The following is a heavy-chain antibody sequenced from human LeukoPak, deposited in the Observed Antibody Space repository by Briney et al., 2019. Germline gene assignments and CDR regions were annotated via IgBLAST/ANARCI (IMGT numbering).Heavy chain of an antibody. CDR1: GFTFSSYA. J-gene: IGHJ4*02. CDR3: AKARASIAARRLDY. Sequence: GGSLRLSCAASGFTFSSYAMSWVRQAPGKGLEWVSAISGSGVSTYYAHSVKGRFTISRDNSKNTLYLQMNSLRAEDTAVYYCAKARASIAARRLDYWGQGTLVTVSS. D-gene: IGHD6-6*01. V-gene: IGHV3-23*01. CDR2: ISGSGVST.